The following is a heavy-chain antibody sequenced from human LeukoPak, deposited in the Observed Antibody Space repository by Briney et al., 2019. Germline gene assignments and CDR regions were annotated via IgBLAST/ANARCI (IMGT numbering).Heavy chain of an antibody. D-gene: IGHD3-22*01. CDR1: GFTFRSYG. V-gene: IGHV3-30*03. J-gene: IGHJ4*02. CDR3: ARAPLDYDDSSGFHSSFDY. Sequence: GVSLRLSCAASGFTFRSYGMHWIRQAPGKGLEWVAIISYDGSNRYYADSMEGRFAISRDISKHTLFLQMDSLRTEDTAVYYCARAPLDYDDSSGFHSSFDYWGQGTLVTVSS. CDR2: ISYDGSNR.